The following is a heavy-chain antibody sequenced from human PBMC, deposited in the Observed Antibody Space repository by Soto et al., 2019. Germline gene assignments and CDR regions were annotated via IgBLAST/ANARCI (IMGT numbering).Heavy chain of an antibody. Sequence: PSXTLSLTCTVSGGSMSSYYWSWIRQPPVKGLEWIGYIYYSGSTNYNPSLKSRVTISVDTSKNQFSLKLSSVTAADTAVYYCARGEAAAAPNALFDYWGQGTLVTVSS. CDR3: ARGEAAAAPNALFDY. CDR2: IYYSGST. J-gene: IGHJ4*02. V-gene: IGHV4-59*08. D-gene: IGHD6-13*01. CDR1: GGSMSSYY.